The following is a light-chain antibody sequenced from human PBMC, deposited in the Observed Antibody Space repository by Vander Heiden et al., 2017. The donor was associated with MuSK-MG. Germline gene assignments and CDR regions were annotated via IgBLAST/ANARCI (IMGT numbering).Light chain of an antibody. Sequence: DIQMTQSPSSLSASVGDRVTITCRASQDIGSYLNWYQQKRGEAPKALIYGASNGQTAVPTSFRGRRSGTDFTLTISSLQPEDCATYYCHQTYTAPLTFGQGTKVEIK. CDR3: HQTYTAPLT. CDR1: QDIGSY. CDR2: GAS. V-gene: IGKV1-39*01. J-gene: IGKJ1*01.